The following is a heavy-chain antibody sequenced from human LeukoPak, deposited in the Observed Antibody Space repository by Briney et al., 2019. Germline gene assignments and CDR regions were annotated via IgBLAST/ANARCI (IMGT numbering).Heavy chain of an antibody. V-gene: IGHV1-8*03. CDR3: ARTAIVVVPATYYYYMDV. CDR2: MNPNSGNT. D-gene: IGHD2-2*01. CDR1: GYTFTSYD. J-gene: IGHJ6*03. Sequence: ASVKVSCKASGYTFTSYDINWVRQATGQGLEWMGWMNPNSGNTGYAQKFQGRVTITRNTSISTAYMELSSLRSEDTAVYYCARTAIVVVPATYYYYMDVWGKGTTVTVSS.